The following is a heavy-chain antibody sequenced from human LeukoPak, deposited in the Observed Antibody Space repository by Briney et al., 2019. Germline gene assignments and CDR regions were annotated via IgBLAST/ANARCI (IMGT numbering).Heavy chain of an antibody. J-gene: IGHJ4*02. CDR3: ARSYNYGGIHY. Sequence: PGGSLRLSCAASGFTFSSYGMHWVRQAPGKGLEWVAVISYDGSNKYYADSVKGRFTISRDNSKNTLYLQMNSLRAEDTAVYYCARSYNYGGIHYWGQGTLVTVSS. D-gene: IGHD5-18*01. V-gene: IGHV3-30*03. CDR1: GFTFSSYG. CDR2: ISYDGSNK.